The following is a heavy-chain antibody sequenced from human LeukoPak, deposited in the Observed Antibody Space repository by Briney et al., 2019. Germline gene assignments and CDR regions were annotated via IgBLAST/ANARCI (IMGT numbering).Heavy chain of an antibody. CDR1: GFTFSDYY. J-gene: IGHJ2*01. CDR3: AKDPDFWSGYSPVWYFDL. Sequence: GGSLRLSCAASGFTFSDYYMSWIRQAPGKGLEWVSYISSSGSTIYYADSVKGRFTISRDNAKNSLYLQMNSLRAEDTAVYYCAKDPDFWSGYSPVWYFDLWGRGTLVTVSS. V-gene: IGHV3-11*04. CDR2: ISSSGSTI. D-gene: IGHD3-3*01.